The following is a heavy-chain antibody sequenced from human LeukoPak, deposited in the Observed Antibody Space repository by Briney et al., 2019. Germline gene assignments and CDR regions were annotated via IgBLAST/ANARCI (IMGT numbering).Heavy chain of an antibody. CDR1: GFTFSSYA. CDR3: AKDSGFAYSSSWYRVDAFDI. CDR2: ISGSGGST. Sequence: GGSLRLSCAASGFTFSSYAMSWVRQAPGKGLEWVSAISGSGGSTYYADSVKGRFTISRDNSKNTLNLQMNSLRADDTAVYYCAKDSGFAYSSSWYRVDAFDIWGQGTMVTVSS. V-gene: IGHV3-23*01. D-gene: IGHD6-13*01. J-gene: IGHJ3*02.